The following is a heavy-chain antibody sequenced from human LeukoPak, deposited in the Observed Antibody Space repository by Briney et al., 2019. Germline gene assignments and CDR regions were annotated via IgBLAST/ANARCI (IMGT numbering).Heavy chain of an antibody. V-gene: IGHV3-21*01. CDR2: ISGSSSYI. D-gene: IGHD6-13*01. J-gene: IGHJ4*02. Sequence: PGGSLRLSCAASRFTFSNYTMNWVRQAPGKGLEWVSSISGSSSYIYYADSVKGRFTISRDNAKNSLYLQMNSLRAEDTAVYYCARGSGRAGGQLAYYFDYWGQGTLVTVSS. CDR3: ARGSGRAGGQLAYYFDY. CDR1: RFTFSNYT.